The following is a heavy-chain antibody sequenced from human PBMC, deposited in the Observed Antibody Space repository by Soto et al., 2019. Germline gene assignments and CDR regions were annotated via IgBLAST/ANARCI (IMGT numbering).Heavy chain of an antibody. Sequence: TSETLSLTCTVSGDSIKHYYWSWIRQPPGKRLEWIGYIYYTGSTTYNPSLESRVTMSVDTSKNQFYLKLSSVNAADTAVYYCAKYRRTEEEGFTLDSWGRGTLVTVSS. V-gene: IGHV4-59*01. CDR1: GDSIKHYY. J-gene: IGHJ4*02. D-gene: IGHD3-16*02. CDR2: IYYTGST. CDR3: AKYRRTEEEGFTLDS.